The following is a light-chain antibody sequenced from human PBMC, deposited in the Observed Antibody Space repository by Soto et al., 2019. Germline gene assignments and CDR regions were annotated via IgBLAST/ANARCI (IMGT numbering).Light chain of an antibody. CDR3: GTWDSSLSAFYV. Sequence: QSVLTQPPSVSAAPGQKVTISCSGSSSNIGNNYVSWYQQLPGTAPKLLIYDNNKRPSGIPDRFSGSKSGTSATLGITGLQTGDEPDYYCGTWDSSLSAFYVFGTGTKLTVL. V-gene: IGLV1-51*01. CDR2: DNN. CDR1: SSNIGNNY. J-gene: IGLJ1*01.